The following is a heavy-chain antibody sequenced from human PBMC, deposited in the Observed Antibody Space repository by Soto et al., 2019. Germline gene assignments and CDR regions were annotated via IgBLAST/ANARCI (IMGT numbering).Heavy chain of an antibody. V-gene: IGHV3-48*02. Sequence: LRLSCAASGFTFSSYSMNWVRQAPGKGLEWVSYISSSSSTIYYADSVKGRFTISRDNAKSSLYLQMNSLRDEDTAVYYCARDLDPLAYCGGDCYSTYYYYGMDVWGQGTTVTVSS. CDR2: ISSSSSTI. CDR3: ARDLDPLAYCGGDCYSTYYYYGMDV. CDR1: GFTFSSYS. D-gene: IGHD2-21*02. J-gene: IGHJ6*02.